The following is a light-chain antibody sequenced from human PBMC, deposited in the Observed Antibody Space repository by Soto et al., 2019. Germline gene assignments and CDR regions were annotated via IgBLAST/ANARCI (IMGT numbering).Light chain of an antibody. CDR2: GAS. CDR3: QQYGSSPRYT. Sequence: EIVLTQSPGTLSLSPGERATLSCRASQSVSSSYLAWYQQKPGQAPRLLIYGASSRATGIPDRFSGSGSGTDFTLTISRLEPENFAVYYCQQYGSSPRYTFGQVTKLAIK. CDR1: QSVSSSY. V-gene: IGKV3-20*01. J-gene: IGKJ2*01.